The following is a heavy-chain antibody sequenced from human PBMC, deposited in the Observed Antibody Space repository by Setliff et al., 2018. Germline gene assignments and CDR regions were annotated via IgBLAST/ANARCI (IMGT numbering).Heavy chain of an antibody. CDR1: GGSISSGDYY. V-gene: IGHV4-30-4*08. J-gene: IGHJ4*02. CDR3: ARATPHGYCSGGSCNPHFDY. D-gene: IGHD2-15*01. CDR2: IYSSGST. Sequence: SETLSLTCTVSGGSISSGDYYWSWIRQPPGKGLEWIGYIYSSGSTYYNPSLKSRVSISVDTSKNQFSLKLSSVTAADTAVYYCARATPHGYCSGGSCNPHFDYWGQGTLVTVSS.